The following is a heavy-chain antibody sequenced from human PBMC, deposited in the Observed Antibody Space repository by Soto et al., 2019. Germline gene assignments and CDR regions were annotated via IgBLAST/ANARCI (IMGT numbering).Heavy chain of an antibody. CDR2: ISGSGGST. CDR1: GFTFSSYV. J-gene: IGHJ6*02. Sequence: EVQLLESGGGLVQPGGSLRLSCAASGFTFSSYVMSWVRQAPGKGLEWVSAISGSGGSTYYADSVKGRFTISRDNSKNTLYLQMNSLRAEDTAVYYCAKGVSYGFLDYYYGMDVWGQGTTVTVSS. CDR3: AKGVSYGFLDYYYGMDV. D-gene: IGHD5-18*01. V-gene: IGHV3-23*01.